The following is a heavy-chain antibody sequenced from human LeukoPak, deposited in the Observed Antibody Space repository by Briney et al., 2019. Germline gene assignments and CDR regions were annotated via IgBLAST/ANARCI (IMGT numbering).Heavy chain of an antibody. Sequence: EASVKVSCKASGGTFSSYAISWVRQAPGQGLEWMGGIIPIFGTANYAQKFQGRVTITTDESTSTAYMELSSLRSEDTAVYYCARDRVEIFGWSGSFDYRGQGTMVTVSS. CDR2: IIPIFGTA. V-gene: IGHV1-69*05. CDR1: GGTFSSYA. D-gene: IGHD1-26*01. J-gene: IGHJ4*02. CDR3: ARDRVEIFGWSGSFDY.